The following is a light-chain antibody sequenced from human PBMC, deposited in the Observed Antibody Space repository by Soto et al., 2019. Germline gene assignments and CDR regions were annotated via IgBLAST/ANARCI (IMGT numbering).Light chain of an antibody. CDR1: ISDVGGYNY. V-gene: IGLV2-14*01. J-gene: IGLJ2*01. CDR2: EVF. CDR3: TSYAGTAPHVV. Sequence: QSVLTQPASVSGSPGQSITISCTGTISDVGGYNYVSWYQHHPGKAPNLMIYEVFNRPSGVSNRFSGSRSGNTASLTISGLQAEDEGDYYCTSYAGTAPHVVLGGGTKLTVL.